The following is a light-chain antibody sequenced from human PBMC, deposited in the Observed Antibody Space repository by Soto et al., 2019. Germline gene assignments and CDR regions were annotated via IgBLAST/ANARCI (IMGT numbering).Light chain of an antibody. V-gene: IGLV2-14*01. Sequence: QSALTQPASVSGSPGQSITISCIGTSSDIGGYNYVSWYQQHPGKAPKLMIYDVSNRPSGVSNRFSGSKSGNTASLTISGLQAEDEADYYCSSFTSSNTYVVLGGGTKLTVL. CDR1: SSDIGGYNY. CDR2: DVS. J-gene: IGLJ2*01. CDR3: SSFTSSNTYVV.